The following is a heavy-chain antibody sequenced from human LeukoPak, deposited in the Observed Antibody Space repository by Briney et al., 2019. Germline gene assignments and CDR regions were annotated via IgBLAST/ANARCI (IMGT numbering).Heavy chain of an antibody. V-gene: IGHV4-39*01. Sequence: GSLRLSCAASGFTFSSYAMVWVRQAPGKGLEWIGSIYYSGSTYYNPSLKSRVTISVDTSKNQFSLKLSSVTAADTAVYYCASPLGYCSSTNCYGDYWGQGTLVTVSS. D-gene: IGHD2-2*01. CDR3: ASPLGYCSSTNCYGDY. CDR2: IYYSGST. CDR1: GFTFSSYA. J-gene: IGHJ4*02.